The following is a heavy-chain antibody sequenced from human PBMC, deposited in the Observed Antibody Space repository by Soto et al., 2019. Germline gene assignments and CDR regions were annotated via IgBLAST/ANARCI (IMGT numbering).Heavy chain of an antibody. Sequence: GGSLRLSCAASGFTFSSYGMHWVRQAPGKGLEWVAVISYDGSNKYYADSVKGRFTISRDNSKNTLYLQMNSLRAEDTAVYYCAKSSSSSGGDYWGQGTLVTVSS. V-gene: IGHV3-30*18. CDR2: ISYDGSNK. CDR3: AKSSSSSGGDY. J-gene: IGHJ4*02. D-gene: IGHD6-6*01. CDR1: GFTFSSYG.